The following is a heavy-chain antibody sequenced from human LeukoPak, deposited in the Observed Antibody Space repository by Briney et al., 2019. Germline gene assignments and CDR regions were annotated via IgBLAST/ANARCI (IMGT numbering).Heavy chain of an antibody. CDR3: ARGAPDHYISDY. Sequence: GGSLRLSCVASGFILSNYNMHWVRQAPGKGLEWVSYISRTATTMAYADSVKGRFTISRDKAKNSMPLQMSSLRVEDTAVYYCARGAPDHYISDYWGQGTLVTVSS. J-gene: IGHJ4*02. CDR1: GFILSNYN. D-gene: IGHD4-11*01. V-gene: IGHV3-48*01. CDR2: ISRTATTM.